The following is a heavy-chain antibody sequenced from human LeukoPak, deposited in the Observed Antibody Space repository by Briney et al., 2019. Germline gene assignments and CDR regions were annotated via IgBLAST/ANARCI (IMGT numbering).Heavy chain of an antibody. V-gene: IGHV1-2*02. CDR1: GYTFTGYY. J-gene: IGHJ4*02. D-gene: IGHD3-16*02. CDR3: ARAGYVWGSYRYKTAGSDY. CDR2: INPNSGGT. Sequence: ASVKVSCKASGYTFTGYYMHWVRQAPGQGLEWMGWINPNSGGTNYAQKFQGRVTMTRDTPISTAYMELSRLRSDDTAVYYCARAGYVWGSYRYKTAGSDYWGQGTLVTVSS.